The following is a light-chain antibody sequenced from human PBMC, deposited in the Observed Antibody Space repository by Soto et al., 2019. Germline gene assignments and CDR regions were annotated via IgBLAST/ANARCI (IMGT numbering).Light chain of an antibody. CDR1: QIVSSTY. Sequence: EIVLTQSPGTRSLSPGERATLSCRASQIVSSTYLAWFQQKPGQAPRLLIYNASTRATGIPATFSGSGSGTEFTLTISSLQSEDFAVYYCLQYSDWPPRYTFGQGTKVDI. CDR2: NAS. V-gene: IGKV3-15*01. CDR3: LQYSDWPPRYT. J-gene: IGKJ2*01.